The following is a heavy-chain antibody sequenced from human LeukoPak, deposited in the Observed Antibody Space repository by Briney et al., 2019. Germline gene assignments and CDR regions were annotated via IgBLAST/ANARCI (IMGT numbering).Heavy chain of an antibody. Sequence: GGSLRLSCAASGFTFSNYGMHWVRQAPGKGLEWVAFIRYDGSNKYNVDSVKGRFTISRDTSKNTLYLQMNSLRPDDTALYYCARVVKGGYDYWGQGARVTVSS. J-gene: IGHJ4*02. CDR1: GFTFSNYG. D-gene: IGHD3-3*01. V-gene: IGHV3-30*02. CDR3: ARVVKGGYDY. CDR2: IRYDGSNK.